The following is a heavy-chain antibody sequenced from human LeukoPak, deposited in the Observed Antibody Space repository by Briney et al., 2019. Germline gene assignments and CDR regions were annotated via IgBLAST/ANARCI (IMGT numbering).Heavy chain of an antibody. J-gene: IGHJ4*02. D-gene: IGHD3-10*01. Sequence: GGSLRLSCAASGFTFSSYEMIWVRQAPGKGLEWVSHISSSAIYTYYADSVKGRFTISRDNAENSLYLQMNSLRAEDTAVYYCARVSLLSGYFDYWGQGTLVTVSS. CDR1: GFTFSSYE. CDR2: ISSSAIYT. CDR3: ARVSLLSGYFDY. V-gene: IGHV3-48*03.